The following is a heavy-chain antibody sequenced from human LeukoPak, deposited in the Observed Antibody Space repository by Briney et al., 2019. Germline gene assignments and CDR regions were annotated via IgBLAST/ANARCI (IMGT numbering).Heavy chain of an antibody. D-gene: IGHD2-2*01. CDR2: ISSSSSTK. Sequence: GGSLRLSCAASGFTFSSYSMNWVRQAPGKGLEWVSYISSSSSTKYYADSVKGRFIISRDNAKNSLYLQMNSLRAEDTAVYYCARGAGIVVVPAARGFDYWGQGTLVTVSS. CDR3: ARGAGIVVVPAARGFDY. V-gene: IGHV3-48*01. J-gene: IGHJ4*02. CDR1: GFTFSSYS.